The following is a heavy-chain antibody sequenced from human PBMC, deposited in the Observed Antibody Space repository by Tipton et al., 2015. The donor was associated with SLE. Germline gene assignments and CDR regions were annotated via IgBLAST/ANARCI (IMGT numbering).Heavy chain of an antibody. CDR3: ARRRFQSASDY. J-gene: IGHJ4*02. CDR2: IYYSGRT. CDR1: GGSISSSNKY. D-gene: IGHD2-21*01. Sequence: TLSLTCTVSGGSISSSNKYWDWIRQPPGKGLEWIGTIYYSGRTDYNPSLKSRVTMSVDTSMNQFSLKLSSVTAADTAVYYCARRRFQSASDYWGQGTLVSVSS. V-gene: IGHV4-39*07.